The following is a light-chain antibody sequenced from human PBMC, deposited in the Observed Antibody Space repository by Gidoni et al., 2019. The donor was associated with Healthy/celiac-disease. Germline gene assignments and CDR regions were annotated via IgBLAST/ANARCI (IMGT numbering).Light chain of an antibody. V-gene: IGKV3-20*01. J-gene: IGKJ1*01. CDR2: GAS. CDR1: QSVSSSY. CDR3: QQYGSSPPGT. Sequence: EIVLPRHPGTLSLSPGESATLSCRARQSVSSSYLAWYQQKPRQAPRLLIYGASSRATGIPDRFSGSGSGTDFTLTISRLEPEDFAVYYCQQYGSSPPGTFGQGTKVEIK.